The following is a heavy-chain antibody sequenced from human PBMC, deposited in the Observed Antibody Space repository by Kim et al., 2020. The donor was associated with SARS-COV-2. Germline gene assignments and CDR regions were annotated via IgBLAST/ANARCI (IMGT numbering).Heavy chain of an antibody. V-gene: IGHV4-4*01. J-gene: IGHJ6*02. CDR3: ARAEVAARFGMDV. D-gene: IGHD6-6*01. Sequence: KYNPPLQRRVIISVDRSKTQFSLKLSSVTAADTAVYFCARAEVAARFGMDVWGQGTTATVSS.